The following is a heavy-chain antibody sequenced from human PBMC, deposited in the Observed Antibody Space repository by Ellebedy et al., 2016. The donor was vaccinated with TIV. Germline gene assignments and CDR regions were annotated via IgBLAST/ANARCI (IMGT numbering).Heavy chain of an antibody. CDR1: GYSFTSYW. V-gene: IGHV5-10-1*01. D-gene: IGHD5-12*01. CDR3: ARQGGVYSGYETS. J-gene: IGHJ5*02. Sequence: GESLKISXKGSGYSFTSYWISWVRQMPGKGLEWMGRIDPSDSYTNYSPSFQGHVTISADKSISTAYLQWSSLEASDTAMYYCARQGGVYSGYETSWGQGTLVTVSS. CDR2: IDPSDSYT.